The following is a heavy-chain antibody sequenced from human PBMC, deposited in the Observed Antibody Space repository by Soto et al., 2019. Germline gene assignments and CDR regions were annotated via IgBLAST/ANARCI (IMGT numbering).Heavy chain of an antibody. Sequence: GGSLRLSCAASGFTFSNYAMNWVRQAPGKGQERVSTISGRGGSTYYADSVKGRFTISRDNSKNILYLQMNSLRAEDTAVYYCAKATMTLVVIRLDAWGQGTLVTVSS. V-gene: IGHV3-23*01. CDR1: GFTFSNYA. CDR3: AKATMTLVVIRLDA. J-gene: IGHJ5*02. D-gene: IGHD3-22*01. CDR2: ISGRGGST.